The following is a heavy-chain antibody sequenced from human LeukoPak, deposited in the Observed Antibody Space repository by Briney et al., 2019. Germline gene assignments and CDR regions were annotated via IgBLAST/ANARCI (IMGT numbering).Heavy chain of an antibody. Sequence: SETLSLTCTVSGGSISSYYWSWIRQPPRKGLEWIGYIHYTGSTNYNPSLKSRVTISVDTSKNQFSLKLSSVAAADTAVYYCARLGYCTSTSCYPLYFDDWGQGTLVTVSS. CDR2: IHYTGST. CDR1: GGSISSYY. J-gene: IGHJ4*02. V-gene: IGHV4-59*01. CDR3: ARLGYCTSTSCYPLYFDD. D-gene: IGHD2-2*01.